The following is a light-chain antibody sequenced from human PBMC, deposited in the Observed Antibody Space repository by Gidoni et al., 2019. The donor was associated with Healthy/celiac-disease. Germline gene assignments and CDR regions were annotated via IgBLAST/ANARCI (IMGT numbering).Light chain of an antibody. V-gene: IGKV3D-15*01. CDR1: QSVSSN. CDR3: QQYNNWPLLLT. Sequence: SVSPGERATLSCRASQSVSSNLAWYQQKPGQAPRLLIYGASTRATGIPARFSGSGSGTEFTLTISSLQSEDFAVYYCQQYNNWPLLLTFGGXTKVEIK. CDR2: GAS. J-gene: IGKJ4*01.